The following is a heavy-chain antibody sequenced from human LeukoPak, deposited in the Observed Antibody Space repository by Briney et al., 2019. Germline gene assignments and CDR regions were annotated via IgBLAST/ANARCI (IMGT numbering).Heavy chain of an antibody. J-gene: IGHJ4*02. CDR2: ISYDESNQ. Sequence: PGGSLRLSCAASGFTFSNYAMHWVRQAPGKGLEWVAMISYDESNQYYVDSVKGRFTISRDNSKNTLYLQMNSLRAEDTAVYYCAKESESYDSSGSTLDYWGQGTLVTVSS. V-gene: IGHV3-30-3*01. CDR3: AKESESYDSSGSTLDY. D-gene: IGHD3-22*01. CDR1: GFTFSNYA.